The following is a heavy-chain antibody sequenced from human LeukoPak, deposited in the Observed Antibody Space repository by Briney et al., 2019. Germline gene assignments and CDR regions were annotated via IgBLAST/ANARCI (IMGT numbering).Heavy chain of an antibody. Sequence: GGSLRLSCAASGFSFSSYDMHWVRQAPGKGLEWVSAIGTAGDPYYPGSVRGRFTISREDAKNSLYLEMNSLRVGDTAMYYCARARASGWIDYWSQGTLVTVSS. V-gene: IGHV3-13*05. J-gene: IGHJ4*02. CDR2: IGTAGDP. D-gene: IGHD6-19*01. CDR1: GFSFSSYD. CDR3: ARARASGWIDY.